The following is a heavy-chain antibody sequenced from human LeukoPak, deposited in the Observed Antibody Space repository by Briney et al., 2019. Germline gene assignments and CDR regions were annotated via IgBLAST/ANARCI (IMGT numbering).Heavy chain of an antibody. V-gene: IGHV3-15*01. CDR2: VQDTVSGGTI. Sequence: GGSLRLSCTASGLSFANTWLSLVRQAPGKGLEWVGRVQDTVSGGTIDYAAPVKGRFTISRDDTKNTLYLQMNSLRAEDTAVYYCAKWVTATHYFDYWGQGTLVTVSS. CDR1: GLSFANTW. J-gene: IGHJ4*02. D-gene: IGHD2-21*02. CDR3: AKWVTATHYFDY.